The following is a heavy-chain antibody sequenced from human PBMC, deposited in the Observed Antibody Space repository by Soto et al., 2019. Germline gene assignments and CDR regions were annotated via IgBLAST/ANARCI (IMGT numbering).Heavy chain of an antibody. D-gene: IGHD5-12*01. CDR2: IYYSGST. Sequence: PWKTLSLTCTVSGGSISSGGFYWSWIRQHPGKGLEWIGYIYYSGSTYYNPSLKSRVTISVDTSKNQFSLKLSTVTSADTAVYYCARGAGSGYDFDYYYYGMDVWGQGTTVTVSS. J-gene: IGHJ6*02. CDR3: ARGAGSGYDFDYYYYGMDV. CDR1: GGSISSGGFY. V-gene: IGHV4-31*03.